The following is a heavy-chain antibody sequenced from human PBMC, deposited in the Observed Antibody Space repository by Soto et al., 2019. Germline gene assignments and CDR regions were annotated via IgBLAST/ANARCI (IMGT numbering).Heavy chain of an antibody. Sequence: HGESLKISCKGSGYSFTSYWIGWVRQMPGKGLEWMGIIYPGDSDTRYSPSFQGQVTISADKSISTAYLQWSSLKASDTAMYYCARAYSNYDYYYGMDVWGQGTTVTVSS. CDR2: IYPGDSDT. CDR1: GYSFTSYW. J-gene: IGHJ6*02. V-gene: IGHV5-51*01. D-gene: IGHD4-4*01. CDR3: ARAYSNYDYYYGMDV.